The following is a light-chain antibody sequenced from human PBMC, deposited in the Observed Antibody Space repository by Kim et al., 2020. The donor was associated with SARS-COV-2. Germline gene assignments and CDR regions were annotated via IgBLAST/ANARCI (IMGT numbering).Light chain of an antibody. V-gene: IGKV3-20*01. J-gene: IGKJ2*01. Sequence: SPGESATPSCRASQSVSSNSLAWYQQKPGQAPRLLIYGASSRATGIPGRFSGSGSGTDFTLTISRLEPEDFALYYCQQYGSSPYTFGQGTKVDIK. CDR3: QQYGSSPYT. CDR2: GAS. CDR1: QSVSSNS.